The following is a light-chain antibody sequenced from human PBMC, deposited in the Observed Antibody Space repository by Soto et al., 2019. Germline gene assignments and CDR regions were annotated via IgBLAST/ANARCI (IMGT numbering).Light chain of an antibody. V-gene: IGKV3-20*01. CDR1: QSVSGSY. J-gene: IGKJ2*03. CDR3: QQYGNSPPMYS. Sequence: EIVLTQSPGTLSLSPGERATLSCRASQSVSGSYLAWYQQKPGQAPSLLIYGASSRATGIPDRFSGSGSGTDFTLTIDRLEPEDFAVYHCQQYGNSPPMYSFGQGTKVEIK. CDR2: GAS.